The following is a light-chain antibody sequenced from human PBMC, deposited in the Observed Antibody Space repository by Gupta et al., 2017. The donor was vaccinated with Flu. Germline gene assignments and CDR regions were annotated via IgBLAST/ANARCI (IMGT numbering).Light chain of an antibody. CDR1: QSLLNSNGHNY. Sequence: IVMTQSPLSLPVTPGEPASISCRSSQSLLNSNGHNYLDWYVQKPWQSPQLLIYWASRRAYGVTVRFSGSGLGTDFTLKSSRGEDEHLGVYYGRQELQTYTFGEGTKMEIK. CDR2: WAS. CDR3: RQELQTYT. V-gene: IGKV2-28*01. J-gene: IGKJ2*01.